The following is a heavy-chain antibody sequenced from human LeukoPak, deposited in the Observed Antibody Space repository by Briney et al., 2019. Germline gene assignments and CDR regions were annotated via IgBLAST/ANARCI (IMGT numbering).Heavy chain of an antibody. D-gene: IGHD1-20*01. Sequence: GGSLRLSCAASGFTFSSYGMHWVRQAPGKGLEWVAFIRYDGSNKYYADSVKGRFTISRDNSKNTLYLQMNSLRAEDTAVYYCAKPGDNWSDIDAFDIWGQGTMVTVSS. CDR2: IRYDGSNK. J-gene: IGHJ3*02. CDR1: GFTFSSYG. V-gene: IGHV3-30*02. CDR3: AKPGDNWSDIDAFDI.